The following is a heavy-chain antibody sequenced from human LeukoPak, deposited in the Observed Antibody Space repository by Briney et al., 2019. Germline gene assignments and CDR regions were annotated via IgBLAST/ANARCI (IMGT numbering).Heavy chain of an antibody. CDR3: ASAHDYGDYLHDY. CDR2: ISYDGSNK. V-gene: IGHV3-30-3*01. D-gene: IGHD4-17*01. J-gene: IGHJ4*02. Sequence: GGSLRLSCAASGFTFSSYAMHWVRQAPGKGLEWVAVISYDGSNKYYADSVKGRFTISRDNSKNTLYLQMNSLRAEDTAVYYCASAHDYGDYLHDYWGQGTLVTVSS. CDR1: GFTFSSYA.